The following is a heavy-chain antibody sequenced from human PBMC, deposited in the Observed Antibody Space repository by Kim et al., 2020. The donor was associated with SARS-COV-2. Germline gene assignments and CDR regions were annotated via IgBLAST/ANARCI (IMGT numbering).Heavy chain of an antibody. Sequence: SQTLSLTCAISGDSVSSNSATCNWIRQSPSRGLEWLARTYYRSKWYNDYAVSVQSRITINPDTSKNKFSLPLISVTPGDTAVYYCARRSSKGDVDIWGQGTLVTVSP. CDR1: GDSVSSNSAT. J-gene: IGHJ3*02. CDR3: ARRSSKGDVDI. D-gene: IGHD2-21*01. V-gene: IGHV6-1*01. CDR2: TYYRSKWYN.